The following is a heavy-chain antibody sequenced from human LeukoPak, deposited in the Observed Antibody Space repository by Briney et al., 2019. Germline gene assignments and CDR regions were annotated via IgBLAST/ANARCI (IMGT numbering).Heavy chain of an antibody. CDR2: IIDTGIST. J-gene: IGHJ4*02. CDR1: GFIFNSYA. V-gene: IGHV3-23*01. CDR3: AKGSRRNYDY. Sequence: GGSLRLSCAASGFIFNSYAMASVRQAPEKGLEWVSSIIDTGISTYYVDSVKGRFTISRDNSKNTLYLQMNSLRAEDTAVYYCAKGSRRNYDYWGQGTLVTVSS. D-gene: IGHD5-24*01.